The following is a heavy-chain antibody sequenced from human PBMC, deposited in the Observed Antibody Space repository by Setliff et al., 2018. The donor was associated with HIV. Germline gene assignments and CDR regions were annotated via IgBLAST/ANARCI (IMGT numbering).Heavy chain of an antibody. CDR2: ISAYSGNT. CDR3: ARVACYYSFWSGLGDSFDI. V-gene: IGHV1-18*01. J-gene: IGHJ3*02. Sequence: ASVKVSCKASGYTFTSYGISWVRQAPGQGLEWMGWISAYSGNTNYAQKLQGRVTMTTDTSTSTAYMELRSLRSDDTAVYYCARVACYYSFWSGLGDSFDIWGQGTMVTVSS. CDR1: GYTFTSYG. D-gene: IGHD3-3*01.